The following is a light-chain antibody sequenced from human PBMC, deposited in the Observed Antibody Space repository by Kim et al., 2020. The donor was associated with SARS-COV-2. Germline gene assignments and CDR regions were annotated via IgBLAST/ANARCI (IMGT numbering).Light chain of an antibody. Sequence: QSALTQPASVSGSPGQSITISCTGTNSDVGGYNFVSWYQQHPGKAPKFMIFDVSKRPSGVSNRFSGSKSGNTASLTISGLQPEDEADYYCSSYASSSTWVFGGGTQLTVL. J-gene: IGLJ3*02. CDR1: NSDVGGYNF. V-gene: IGLV2-14*01. CDR3: SSYASSSTWV. CDR2: DVS.